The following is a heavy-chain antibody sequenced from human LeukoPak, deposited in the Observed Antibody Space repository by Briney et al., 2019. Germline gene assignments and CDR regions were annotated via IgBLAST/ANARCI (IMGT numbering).Heavy chain of an antibody. CDR1: GYTFTGYY. CDR3: ARYSGSYQGSFDY. J-gene: IGHJ4*02. CDR2: INPNSGGT. V-gene: IGHV1-2*02. D-gene: IGHD1-26*01. Sequence: ALVKVSCKASGYTFTGYYMHWVRQAAGQGLEGMGWINPNSGGTNYGQKFQGSVTMTSDTSISTAEMELSRLRSDDTAVYYCARYSGSYQGSFDYWGQGTLVTVSS.